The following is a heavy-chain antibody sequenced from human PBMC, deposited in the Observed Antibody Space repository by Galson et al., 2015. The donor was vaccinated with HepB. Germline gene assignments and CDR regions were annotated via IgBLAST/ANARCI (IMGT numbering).Heavy chain of an antibody. CDR2: IDTNTGKP. V-gene: IGHV7-4-1*02. Sequence: SVKVSCKASGYIFSHFAMNWVRQAPGQGLEWMGWIDTNTGKPTYAQGFTGRFVFSLDTSVSTAYLQISSLKAGDTAVYYCARSPYYGSRSYYNVWFDPWGQGTLVIVSS. CDR3: ARSPYYGSRSYYNVWFDP. D-gene: IGHD3-10*01. J-gene: IGHJ5*02. CDR1: GYIFSHFA.